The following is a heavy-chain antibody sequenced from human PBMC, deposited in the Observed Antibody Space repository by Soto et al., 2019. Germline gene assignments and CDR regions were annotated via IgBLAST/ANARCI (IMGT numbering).Heavy chain of an antibody. CDR3: ARNLGGVIGS. CDR1: GGSISSGGYS. Sequence: QLQLQESGSGLVKPSQTLSLTCAVSGGSISSGGYSWSWIRQPPGKGLEWIGYIYHSGSTYYNPSLKSRGPISVDRSTNQFSLRLSSVTAADTAVYYCARNLGGVIGSWGQGTLVTVSS. CDR2: IYHSGST. V-gene: IGHV4-30-2*01. D-gene: IGHD3-16*01. J-gene: IGHJ5*02.